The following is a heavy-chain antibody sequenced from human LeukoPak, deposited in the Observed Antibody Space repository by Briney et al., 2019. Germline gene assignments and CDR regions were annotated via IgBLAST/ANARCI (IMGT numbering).Heavy chain of an antibody. J-gene: IGHJ4*02. D-gene: IGHD4-17*01. CDR3: ARLQGDYLYYFDY. CDR2: IYYSGST. Sequence: SETLSLXCTVSGGSISSSSYYWGWIRQPPGKGLEWIGSIYYSGSTYYNPSLKSRVTISVDTSKNQFSLKLSSVTAADTAVYYCARLQGDYLYYFDYWGQGTLVTVSS. CDR1: GGSISSSSYY. V-gene: IGHV4-39*01.